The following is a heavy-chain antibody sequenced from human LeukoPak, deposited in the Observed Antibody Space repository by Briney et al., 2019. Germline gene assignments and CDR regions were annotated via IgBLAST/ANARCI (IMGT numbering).Heavy chain of an antibody. CDR1: GGTFSSYA. J-gene: IGHJ4*02. CDR3: ARALRRGYSGHHY. V-gene: IGHV1-69*04. Sequence: GASVKVSCKASGGTFSSYAISWVRQAPGQGLEWMGRIIPILDIANYAQKFQGRVTITADKSTSTAYMELRSLRSDDTAVYYCARALRRGYSGHHYWGQGTLVTVSS. D-gene: IGHD5-12*01. CDR2: IIPILDIA.